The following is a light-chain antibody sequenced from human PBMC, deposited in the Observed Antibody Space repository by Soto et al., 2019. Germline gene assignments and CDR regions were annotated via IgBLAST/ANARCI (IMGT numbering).Light chain of an antibody. J-gene: IGKJ2*01. CDR1: QSVNSN. CDR2: GAS. Sequence: EIVMTQSPATLSVSPGERATLSCRASQSVNSNLAWYQQKPGQAPRLLIYGASTRATGTPARFSGSGFGTEFTLTISSLQSEDFVTYYCQHYNDWGTFGQGTKLEIK. V-gene: IGKV3-15*01. CDR3: QHYNDWGT.